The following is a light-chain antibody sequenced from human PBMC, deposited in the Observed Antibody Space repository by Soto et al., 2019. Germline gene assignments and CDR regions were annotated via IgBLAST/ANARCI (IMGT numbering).Light chain of an antibody. J-gene: IGLJ1*01. CDR1: SSDVGGYNY. CDR2: EVS. CDR3: SSYAGSNNLV. V-gene: IGLV2-8*01. Sequence: QSALTQPASVSDSPGQSVTISCTGTSSDVGGYNYVSWYQQHPGKAPKLMIYEVSKRPSGVPDRFSGSKSGNTASLTVSGLQAEDEADYYCSSYAGSNNLVFGTGTKVTVL.